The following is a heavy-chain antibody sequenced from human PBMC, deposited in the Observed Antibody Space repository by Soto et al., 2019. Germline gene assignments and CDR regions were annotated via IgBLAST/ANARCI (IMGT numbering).Heavy chain of an antibody. Sequence: GSLRLSCAASGFTFSMYWMHWVRQVPGKGPEWVSRINDDGISTNYADSVKGRFTISRDNAKNTLYLQMNALRVEDTAVYYCTRGPRSTATGTGAFWGQGTLVTVSS. V-gene: IGHV3-74*01. CDR1: GFTFSMYW. CDR2: INDDGIST. J-gene: IGHJ4*02. D-gene: IGHD1-1*01. CDR3: TRGPRSTATGTGAF.